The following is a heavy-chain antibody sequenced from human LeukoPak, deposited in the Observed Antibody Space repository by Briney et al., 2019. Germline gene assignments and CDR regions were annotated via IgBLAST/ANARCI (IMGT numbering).Heavy chain of an antibody. V-gene: IGHV4-59*01. CDR3: ARIGRRLSLNAFDI. CDR1: GGSISSYY. D-gene: IGHD4/OR15-4a*01. CDR2: IYYSGST. J-gene: IGHJ3*02. Sequence: SETLSLTCTVSGGSISSYYWSWIRQPPGKGLEWIGYIYYSGSTNYNPSLKSRVTISVDTSKNQFSLKLSSVTAADTAVYYCARIGRRLSLNAFDIWGQGTMVTVSS.